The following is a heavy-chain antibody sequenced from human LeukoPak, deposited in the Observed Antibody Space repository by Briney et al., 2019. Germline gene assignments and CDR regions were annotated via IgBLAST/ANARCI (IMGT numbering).Heavy chain of an antibody. CDR1: GYSFTNYY. D-gene: IGHD2-21*01. Sequence: GASVKVSCKASGYSFTNYYIHWMRQAPGQGLEWMGIINPSGDITSYAQKFQGRVTMTWVTSTSTVYMELNSLRSEDTAVYYCARVHAESSLSAVIDIGYLDYWGQGTLVTVSS. V-gene: IGHV1-46*01. CDR2: INPSGDIT. J-gene: IGHJ4*02. CDR3: ARVHAESSLSAVIDIGYLDY.